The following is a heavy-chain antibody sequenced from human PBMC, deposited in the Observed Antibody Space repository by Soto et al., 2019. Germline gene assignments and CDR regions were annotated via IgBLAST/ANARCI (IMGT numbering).Heavy chain of an antibody. D-gene: IGHD5-12*01. J-gene: IGHJ6*03. CDR1: SASIRCSNW. CDR2: IFHNGST. Sequence: QVQLQESGPGLVKPSGTLSLTCAVSSASIRCSNWWSWVRQSPGKGLEWIGEIFHNGSTNYNPSLKSRVTISVDKSKNQFSLKVSSVTAADTAVYYCARAFGYSGTHYYFYYMDVWGKGTTVTVSS. V-gene: IGHV4-4*02. CDR3: ARAFGYSGTHYYFYYMDV.